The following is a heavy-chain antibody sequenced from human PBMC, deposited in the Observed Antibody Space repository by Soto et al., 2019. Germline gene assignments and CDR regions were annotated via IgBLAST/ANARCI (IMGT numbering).Heavy chain of an antibody. J-gene: IGHJ4*02. Sequence: PGGSLRLSCAASGFTFSSYGMHWVRQAPGKGLEWVAVIWYDGSNKYCADSVKGRFTISRDNSKNTLYLQMNSLRAEDTAVYYCARGIAVAGTGPAYLDYWGQGTLVTVSS. CDR2: IWYDGSNK. CDR3: ARGIAVAGTGPAYLDY. V-gene: IGHV3-33*01. D-gene: IGHD6-19*01. CDR1: GFTFSSYG.